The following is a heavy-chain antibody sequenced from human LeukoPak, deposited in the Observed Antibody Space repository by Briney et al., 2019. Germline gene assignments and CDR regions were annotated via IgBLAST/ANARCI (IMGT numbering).Heavy chain of an antibody. Sequence: GGSLRLSCAASGFTFSSYSMNWVRQAPGKGLEWVSCISSSSSYIYYADSVQGRFTISRDNAKNSLYLQMNSLRAEDTAVYYCARLPYTTRVNYYYMDVWGKGTTVTVSS. D-gene: IGHD3-16*01. V-gene: IGHV3-21*01. J-gene: IGHJ6*03. CDR1: GFTFSSYS. CDR2: ISSSSSYI. CDR3: ARLPYTTRVNYYYMDV.